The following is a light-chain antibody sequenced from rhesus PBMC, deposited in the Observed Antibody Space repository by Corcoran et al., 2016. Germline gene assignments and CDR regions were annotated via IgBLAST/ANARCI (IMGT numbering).Light chain of an antibody. CDR1: SSDIGGYNR. V-gene: IGLV2-13*03. CDR2: EVN. CDR3: NLFGDSGTYL. Sequence: QAAPSQSPSVSGSPGQSVTISCTGTSSDIGGYNRVSWYQQHPGKAPKLMIYEVNKRPSGVSDRFSGSTSGNTASLTLSGRQAEYEADYHCNLFGDSGTYLCGIGIRLTVL. J-gene: IGLJ1*01.